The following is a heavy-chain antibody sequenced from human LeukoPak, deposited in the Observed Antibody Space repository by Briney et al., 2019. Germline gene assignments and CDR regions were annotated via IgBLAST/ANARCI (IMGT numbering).Heavy chain of an antibody. Sequence: SETLSLTCAVSGGSFSGYYWSWIRQPPGKGLEWIGEINHSGSTNYNPYRKSRVTIPVDTSKNQFSLKLSSVTAADTDVYYCARGPLAAASNPSTSYWFDPWGQGTLVTVSS. CDR1: GGSFSGYY. V-gene: IGHV4-34*01. J-gene: IGHJ5*02. D-gene: IGHD6-13*01. CDR2: INHSGST. CDR3: ARGPLAAASNPSTSYWFDP.